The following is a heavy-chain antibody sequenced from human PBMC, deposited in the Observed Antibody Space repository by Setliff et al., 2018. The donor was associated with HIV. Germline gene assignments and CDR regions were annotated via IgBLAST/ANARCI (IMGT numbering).Heavy chain of an antibody. D-gene: IGHD6-13*01. CDR2: ISAAGTI. V-gene: IGHV4-4*07. CDR1: GGSISSYY. Sequence: KPSETLSLTCTVSGGSISSYYWSWIRQPAGKGLEFIGRISAAGTINYNPSLRSRVTLSVDTSENQFSLTVNSVTAADTAMYFCARDEGRATGSWWDQSASWYLDYWGHGILVTVSS. CDR3: ARDEGRATGSWWDQSASWYLDY. J-gene: IGHJ4*01.